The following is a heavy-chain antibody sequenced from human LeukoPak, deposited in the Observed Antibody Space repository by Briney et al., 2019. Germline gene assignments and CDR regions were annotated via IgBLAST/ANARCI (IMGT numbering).Heavy chain of an antibody. CDR1: GGSISSYY. CDR2: IYYSGST. J-gene: IGHJ4*02. V-gene: IGHV4-59*08. D-gene: IGHD6-6*01. Sequence: SETLSLTCTVSGGSISSYYWSWIRQPPGKGLEWIGYIYYSGSTNYNPSLKSRVTISVDTSKNQFSLKLSSVTAADTAVYYCARGGYSSSLSPFDYWGQGTLVTVSS. CDR3: ARGGYSSSLSPFDY.